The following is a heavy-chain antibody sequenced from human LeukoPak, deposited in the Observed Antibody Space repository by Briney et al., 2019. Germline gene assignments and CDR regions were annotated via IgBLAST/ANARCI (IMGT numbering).Heavy chain of an antibody. Sequence: PSETLSLTCTVSGGSISSYYWSWIRQPPGKGLEWIGYIYYSGSTNYNPSLRSRVTMSVDTSKNQFSLKLRSVTAADTAVYYCARVEAVSGTGWLDPWGQGTLVTASS. CDR3: ARVEAVSGTGWLDP. V-gene: IGHV4-59*01. D-gene: IGHD6-13*01. J-gene: IGHJ5*02. CDR2: IYYSGST. CDR1: GGSISSYY.